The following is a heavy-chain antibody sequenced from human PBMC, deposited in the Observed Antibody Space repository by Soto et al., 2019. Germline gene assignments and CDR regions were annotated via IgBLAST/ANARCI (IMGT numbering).Heavy chain of an antibody. V-gene: IGHV5-10-1*01. J-gene: IGHJ4*02. CDR1: GYSFTSYW. CDR3: ARQIYDSDTGPNFQYYFDS. CDR2: IDPSDSQT. D-gene: IGHD3-22*01. Sequence: PGESLKISCKGSGYSFTSYWISWVRHMPGKGLEWMGRIDPSDSQTYYSPSFRGHVTISVTKSITTVFLQWSSLRASDTAMYYCARQIYDSDTGPNFQYYFDSWGQGTPVTVSS.